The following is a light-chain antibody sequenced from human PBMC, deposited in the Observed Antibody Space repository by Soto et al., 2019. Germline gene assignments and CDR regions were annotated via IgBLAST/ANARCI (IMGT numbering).Light chain of an antibody. CDR1: QSVSSNY. V-gene: IGKV3-20*01. CDR2: AAS. Sequence: EIVLVQSPGTLSLSPGERATLSCRASQSVSSNYLAWYQQKPGQAPRLLIYAASSRATGIPDRFSGSGSGTDFTLTISRLEPEDFAVYYCQQYGSSRWTFGRGAKVEV. CDR3: QQYGSSRWT. J-gene: IGKJ1*01.